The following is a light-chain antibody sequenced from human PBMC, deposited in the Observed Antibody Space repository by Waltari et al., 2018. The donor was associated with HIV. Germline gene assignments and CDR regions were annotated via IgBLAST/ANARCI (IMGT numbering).Light chain of an antibody. CDR1: SSDVGAYNY. V-gene: IGLV2-11*01. J-gene: IGLJ2*01. CDR2: NVS. Sequence: QSALTQPRSVSESPGQSVTISCTGTSSDVGAYNYVSWYQQHPGRAPKFIIYNVSGRPSGVPDRFSGSKSGNTASLTISGLQAEDEADYYCSSYAGTSKFVLFGGGTKLTVL. CDR3: SSYAGTSKFVL.